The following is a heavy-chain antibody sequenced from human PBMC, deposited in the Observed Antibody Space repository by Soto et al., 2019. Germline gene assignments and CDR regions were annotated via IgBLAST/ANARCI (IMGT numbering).Heavy chain of an antibody. CDR3: AKDVLYEILPGLLDY. D-gene: IGHD3-9*01. CDR2: ISGSGGST. J-gene: IGHJ4*02. Sequence: EVQLLESGGGLVQPGGSLRLSCAASGFTFSSYAMSWVRQAPGKGLEWVSAISGSGGSTYYADSVKGRFTISRDNSKNTLNLQMNRRRAEDTALYYCAKDVLYEILPGLLDYWGQGTLVTVSS. CDR1: GFTFSSYA. V-gene: IGHV3-23*01.